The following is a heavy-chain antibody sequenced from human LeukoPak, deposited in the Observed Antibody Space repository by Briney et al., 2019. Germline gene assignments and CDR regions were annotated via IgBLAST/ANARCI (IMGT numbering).Heavy chain of an antibody. CDR1: MLTLTLFG. Sequence: GGSLRLSCAASMLTLTLFGIECGRPAPGKGLERVAFIRYDGSNKYCADSVKGRFTISRDNSKNTLYLQLNSLRAEATDVYYCAKERDTAMVTIDYWGQGTLVTVSS. CDR2: IRYDGSNK. CDR3: AKERDTAMVTIDY. J-gene: IGHJ4*02. V-gene: IGHV3-30*02. D-gene: IGHD5-18*01.